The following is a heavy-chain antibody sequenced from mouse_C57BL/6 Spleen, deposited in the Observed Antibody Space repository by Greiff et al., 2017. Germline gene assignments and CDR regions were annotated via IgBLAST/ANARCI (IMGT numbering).Heavy chain of an antibody. V-gene: IGHV1-54*01. J-gene: IGHJ3*01. Sequence: QVQLQQSGAELVRPGTSVKVSCKASGYAFTNYLIEWVKQRPGQGLEWIGVINPGSGGTNYNEKFKGKATLTADKSSSTAYMQLSSLTSEDSAVYCCARSTAERADWGQGTLVTVSA. D-gene: IGHD1-2*01. CDR2: INPGSGGT. CDR1: GYAFTNYL. CDR3: ARSTAERAD.